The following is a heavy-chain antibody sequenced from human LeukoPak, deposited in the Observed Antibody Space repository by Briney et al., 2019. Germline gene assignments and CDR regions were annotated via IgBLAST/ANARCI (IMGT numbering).Heavy chain of an antibody. CDR1: GGSISSGGYY. Sequence: PSQTLSLTCTVSGGSISSGGYYWSWIRQHPGKGLEWIGYIYYSGSTYYNPSLKSRVTISVDTSKNQFSLKLSSVTAADTAVYYCARVNRGSSWPFDYWGQGTLVTVSS. CDR2: IYYSGST. D-gene: IGHD6-13*01. J-gene: IGHJ4*02. V-gene: IGHV4-31*03. CDR3: ARVNRGSSWPFDY.